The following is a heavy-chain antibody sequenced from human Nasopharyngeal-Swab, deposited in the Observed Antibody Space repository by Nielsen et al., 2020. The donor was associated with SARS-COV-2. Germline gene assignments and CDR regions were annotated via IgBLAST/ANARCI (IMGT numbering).Heavy chain of an antibody. Sequence: GGSLRLSCAASGFTFSSYEMNWVRQAPGKGLEWVSYISSSGITIYYADSVKGRFTISRDNAKNSLYLQMNSLRAEDTAVYYCARGWGIAARSGWFDPWGQGTLVTVSS. CDR1: GFTFSSYE. J-gene: IGHJ5*02. V-gene: IGHV3-48*03. CDR2: ISSSGITI. CDR3: ARGWGIAARSGWFDP. D-gene: IGHD6-6*01.